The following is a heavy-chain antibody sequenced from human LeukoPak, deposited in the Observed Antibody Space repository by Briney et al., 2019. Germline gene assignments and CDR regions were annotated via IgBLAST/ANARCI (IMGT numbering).Heavy chain of an antibody. CDR1: GGTFSSYA. V-gene: IGHV1-69*13. D-gene: IGHD3-16*01. CDR2: IIPIFGTA. Sequence: SVKVSRKASGGTFSSYAISWVRQAPGQGLEWMGGIIPIFGTANYAQKFQGRVTITADESTSTAYMELSSLRSEDTAVYYCARAQPGLRLGFDYWGQGTLVTVSS. J-gene: IGHJ4*02. CDR3: ARAQPGLRLGFDY.